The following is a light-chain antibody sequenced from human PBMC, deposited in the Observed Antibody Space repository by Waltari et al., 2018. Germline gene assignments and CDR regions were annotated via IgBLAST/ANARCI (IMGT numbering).Light chain of an antibody. Sequence: QSALTQPPSAPGLPGQRVTISCSGSNSNVTTSFVHWYQQVPGTAPRLLIHSNNYRPSAVPDRFSGSKSGTSASLAISGLQSDDEATYYCATWDDRLTGVVFGGGTKVTV. V-gene: IGLV1-44*01. CDR2: SNN. CDR1: NSNVTTSF. J-gene: IGLJ2*01. CDR3: ATWDDRLTGVV.